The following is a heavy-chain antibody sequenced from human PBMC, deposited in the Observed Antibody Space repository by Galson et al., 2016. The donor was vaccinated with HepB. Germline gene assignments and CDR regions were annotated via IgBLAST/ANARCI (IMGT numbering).Heavy chain of an antibody. CDR3: ARAPHYGDYDATYFFYNAMDV. J-gene: IGHJ6*02. V-gene: IGHV1-18*04. CDR2: ISGYNGNT. CDR1: GYTFTTYG. D-gene: IGHD4-17*01. Sequence: SVKVSCKASGYTFTTYGISWVRQAPAQGLEWMGWISGYNGNTNSAQKLQDRVTMTTDTSTSTAYMELRNLRSDDTAVYYCARAPHYGDYDATYFFYNAMDVWGQGTTITVSS.